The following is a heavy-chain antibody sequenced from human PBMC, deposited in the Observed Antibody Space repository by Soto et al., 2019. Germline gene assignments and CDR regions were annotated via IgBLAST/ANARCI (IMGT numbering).Heavy chain of an antibody. CDR3: ASKPYCGDECYYDS. CDR2: ISSSGTTI. Sequence: GGSLRLSCAASGLTFSDYYMSWIRQAPGKGLEWVSYISSSGTTIYYADSVKGRFTISRDNAKNSLYLQMNGLRAEDTAMYYCASKPYCGDECYYDSWGQGTLVTVSS. V-gene: IGHV3-11*01. D-gene: IGHD2-21*01. CDR1: GLTFSDYY. J-gene: IGHJ4*02.